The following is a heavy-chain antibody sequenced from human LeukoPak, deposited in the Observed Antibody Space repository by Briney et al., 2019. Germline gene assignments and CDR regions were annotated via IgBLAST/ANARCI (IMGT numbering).Heavy chain of an antibody. CDR3: AREGYDSSGYYLLFDY. Sequence: PSDTLSLTCTVSGGSISSYYWSWIRQPPGKGLEWIGYIYYSGSTNYNPSLKSRVTISVDTSKNQFSLKLSSVTAADTAVYYCAREGYDSSGYYLLFDYWGQGTPVTVSS. J-gene: IGHJ4*02. CDR2: IYYSGST. CDR1: GGSISSYY. V-gene: IGHV4-59*01. D-gene: IGHD3-22*01.